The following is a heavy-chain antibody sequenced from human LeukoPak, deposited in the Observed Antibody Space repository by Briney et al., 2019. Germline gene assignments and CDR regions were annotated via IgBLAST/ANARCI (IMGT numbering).Heavy chain of an antibody. V-gene: IGHV3-53*01. D-gene: IGHD3-3*01. CDR2: IYSGGST. CDR1: GFTVSSNY. CDR3: ARGGIPAYDFWSGYNY. Sequence: GGSLRLSCAASGFTVSSNYMSWVRQAPGKRLEWVSVIYSGGSTYYADSVKGRFTISRDNSKNTLYLQMNSLRAEDTAVYYCARGGIPAYDFWSGYNYWGQGTPVTVSS. J-gene: IGHJ4*02.